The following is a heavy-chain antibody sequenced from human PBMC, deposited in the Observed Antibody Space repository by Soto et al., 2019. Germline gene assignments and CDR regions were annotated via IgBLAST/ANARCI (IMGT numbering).Heavy chain of an antibody. J-gene: IGHJ4*02. V-gene: IGHV3-30-3*01. CDR1: GFTFGTYP. CDR2: IAYDGSNK. CDR3: ARDGGAY. D-gene: IGHD3-16*01. Sequence: QVQLVESGGDVVQPGTSLRISCEASGFTFGTYPMHWVRQAPGKGLEWVAVIAYDGSNKYYADSLKGRFTISRDNAKNSLYLQMNNRRPEDTALYHCARDGGAYWGQGSLVIVSS.